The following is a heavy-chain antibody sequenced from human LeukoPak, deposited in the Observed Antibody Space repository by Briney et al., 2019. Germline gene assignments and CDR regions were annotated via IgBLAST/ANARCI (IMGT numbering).Heavy chain of an antibody. CDR1: GFTFSTYA. J-gene: IGHJ4*02. Sequence: GGSLRLSCVASGFTFSTYAMSWVRRTPGKGLEWVSAITGGGGTTYYADSVKGRFTISRDNSKNTLYLQMNSLRAGDTAVYYCAKEPPILRWYFDFCGQGTLVTVSS. D-gene: IGHD4-23*01. CDR2: ITGGGGTT. CDR3: AKEPPILRWYFDF. V-gene: IGHV3-23*01.